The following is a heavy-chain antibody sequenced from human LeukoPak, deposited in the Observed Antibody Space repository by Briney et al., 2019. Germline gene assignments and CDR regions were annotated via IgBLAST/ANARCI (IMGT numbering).Heavy chain of an antibody. CDR1: GFTFRSYW. Sequence: AGGSLRLSCAASGFTFRSYWMSWVRQAPGKGLEYVSAISSNGGSTYYANSVKGRFTIPRDNSKNTLYLQMGSLRAEDMAVYYCARVRYYGSGSYGDYWGQGTLVTVSS. V-gene: IGHV3-64*01. D-gene: IGHD3-10*01. CDR3: ARVRYYGSGSYGDY. J-gene: IGHJ4*02. CDR2: ISSNGGST.